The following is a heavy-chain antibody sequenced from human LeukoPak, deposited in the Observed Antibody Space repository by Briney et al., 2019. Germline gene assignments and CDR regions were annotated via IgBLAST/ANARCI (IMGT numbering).Heavy chain of an antibody. D-gene: IGHD2-15*01. CDR2: INPNSGGT. CDR1: GYTFTGYY. CDR3: ARRSNCSGGSCLNWFDP. V-gene: IGHV1-2*06. Sequence: ASVKVSCKASGYTFTGYYMHWVRQAPGQGLEWMARINPNSGGTNYAQKFQGRVTMTRDTSISTAYMELSRLRSDDTAVYYCARRSNCSGGSCLNWFDPWGQGTLVTVSS. J-gene: IGHJ5*02.